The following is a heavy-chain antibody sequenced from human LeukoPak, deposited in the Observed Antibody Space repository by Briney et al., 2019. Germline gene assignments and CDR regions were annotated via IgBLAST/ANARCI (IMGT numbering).Heavy chain of an antibody. Sequence: PSETLSLTCTVSGGSISSSSYYWSWIRQPAGKGLEWIGRIYTSGSTNYNPSLKSRVTMSVDTSKNQFSLKLSSVTAADTAVYYCARDMGDDAFDIWGQGTMVTVSS. CDR2: IYTSGST. J-gene: IGHJ3*02. D-gene: IGHD2-21*01. V-gene: IGHV4-61*02. CDR3: ARDMGDDAFDI. CDR1: GGSISSSSYY.